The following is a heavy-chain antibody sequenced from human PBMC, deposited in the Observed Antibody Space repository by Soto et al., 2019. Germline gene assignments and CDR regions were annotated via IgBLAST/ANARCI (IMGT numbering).Heavy chain of an antibody. D-gene: IGHD5-18*01. CDR3: ARDRGYRSGSFGS. Sequence: SETLSLTCAVSGGSISSGGYSWSWIRQPPGKGLEWIGYIYHSGSTYYNPSLKSRVTISVDRSKNQFSLKLSSVTAADTAMYYCARDRGYRSGSFGSWGQGVRVTVSS. CDR2: IYHSGST. CDR1: GGSISSGGYS. V-gene: IGHV4-30-2*01. J-gene: IGHJ4*02.